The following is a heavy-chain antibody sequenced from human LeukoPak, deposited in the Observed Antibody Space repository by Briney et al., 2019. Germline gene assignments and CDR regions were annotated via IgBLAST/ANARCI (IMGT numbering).Heavy chain of an antibody. Sequence: GGSLRLSCAASGFTFSSYAMSWVRQAPGKGLEWVSAISGSGGSTYYADSMKGRFTISRDNSKNTLYPQMNSLRAEDTAVYYCAKGSPEWFGELHYWGQGTLVTVSS. CDR2: ISGSGGST. J-gene: IGHJ4*02. V-gene: IGHV3-23*01. CDR3: AKGSPEWFGELHY. D-gene: IGHD3-10*01. CDR1: GFTFSSYA.